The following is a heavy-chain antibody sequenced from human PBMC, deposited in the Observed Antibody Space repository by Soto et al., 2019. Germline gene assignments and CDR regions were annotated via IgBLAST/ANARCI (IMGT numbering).Heavy chain of an antibody. V-gene: IGHV3-23*01. CDR1: GFTFNIYA. CDR2: TGATGRTT. D-gene: IGHD1-20*01. CDR3: ATVHNTSRSFDY. Sequence: LRLSCAATGFTFNIYAMTWVRQAPGKGLEWVSTTGATGRTTYYADSVKGRFTVSRDNSKNTLDLQMSNLRAEDTAVYYCATVHNTSRSFDYWGQGTLVTVSS. J-gene: IGHJ4*02.